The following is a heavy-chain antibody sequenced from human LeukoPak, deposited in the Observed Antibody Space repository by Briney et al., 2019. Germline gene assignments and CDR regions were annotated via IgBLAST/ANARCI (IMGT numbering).Heavy chain of an antibody. D-gene: IGHD4-23*01. CDR3: SRGDYGGNTYSFDS. CDR2: IKRGGSEK. V-gene: IGHV3-7*04. CDR1: GFSFGMYW. J-gene: IGHJ4*02. Sequence: SGGSLRLACAVSGFSFGMYWMSWVRQAPGKGPEWVANIKRGGSEKYYVDSVKGRFTIYRDNAKNSLYLQIHSLRAEDMALYYCSRGDYGGNTYSFDSWGQGTLVTVSS.